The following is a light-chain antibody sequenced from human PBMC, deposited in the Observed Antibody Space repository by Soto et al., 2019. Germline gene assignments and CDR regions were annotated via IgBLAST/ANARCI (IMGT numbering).Light chain of an antibody. V-gene: IGLV2-14*03. CDR2: NVN. CDR1: SSDVGGYNY. J-gene: IGLJ2*01. CDR3: TSYTSSSTLVV. Sequence: QSVLTQPASVSGSPGQWITISCSGTSSDVGGYNYVSWYQHHPGKAPKLMIYNVNNRPSEVSNRFSGSKFGNTASLTISGLQAEDEADYYCTSYTSSSTLVVFGGGTKLTVL.